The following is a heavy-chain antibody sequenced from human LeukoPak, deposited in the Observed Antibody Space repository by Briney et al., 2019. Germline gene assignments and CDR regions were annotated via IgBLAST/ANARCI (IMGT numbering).Heavy chain of an antibody. J-gene: IGHJ6*03. CDR3: AKDGQWLVPDYYYYMDV. CDR2: IWYDGSNT. Sequence: GGSLRLSSAPSGFTFSSYGMHWVRQAPGKGLEWVAVIWYDGSNTYYADSVKGRFTISRDNSKNTLYLQMNSLRAEDTAVYYCAKDGQWLVPDYYYYMDVWGKGTTVTVSS. CDR1: GFTFSSYG. D-gene: IGHD6-19*01. V-gene: IGHV3-33*06.